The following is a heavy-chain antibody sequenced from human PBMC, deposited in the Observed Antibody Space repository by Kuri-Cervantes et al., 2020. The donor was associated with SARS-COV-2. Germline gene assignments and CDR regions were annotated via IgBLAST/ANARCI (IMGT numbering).Heavy chain of an antibody. J-gene: IGHJ4*02. D-gene: IGHD3-10*01. CDR1: GYTFTSYG. V-gene: IGHV1-69*10. CDR2: IIPIFGIA. CDR3: ARADPGGAADY. Sequence: SVKVSCKASGYTFTSYGISWVRQAPGQGLEWMGGIIPIFGIANYAQKFQGRVTITADKSTSTAYMELSSLRSEDTAVYYCARADPGGAADYWGQGTLVTVSS.